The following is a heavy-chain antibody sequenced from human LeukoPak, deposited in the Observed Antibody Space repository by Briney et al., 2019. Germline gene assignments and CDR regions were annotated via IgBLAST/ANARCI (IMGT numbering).Heavy chain of an antibody. V-gene: IGHV3-30*04. CDR3: ARDAQPVAAYYFDY. J-gene: IGHJ4*02. CDR2: ISYDGSNK. D-gene: IGHD6-19*01. CDR1: GFTFSSYA. Sequence: PGGSLRLSCAASGFTFSSYAMHWVRQAPGKGLEWVAVISYDGSNKYYADSVKGRFTISRDNSKNTLYLQMNSLRAEDTAVYYCARDAQPVAAYYFDYWGQGTLVTVSS.